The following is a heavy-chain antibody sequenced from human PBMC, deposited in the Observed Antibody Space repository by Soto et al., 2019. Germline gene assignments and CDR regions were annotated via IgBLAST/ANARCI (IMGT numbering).Heavy chain of an antibody. D-gene: IGHD3-9*01. J-gene: IGHJ4*02. Sequence: QLLQSGAEEKKPGASVKISCKASGYTFSAYAIHWVRQAPGQGLQWVGWINAGTGDTRYAPRFQDRLIITRHTSASTAYMELSSLRPNDTAVFYCVTSDWAWWGQGTLVTVSS. CDR1: GYTFSAYA. CDR3: VTSDWAW. V-gene: IGHV1-3*05. CDR2: INAGTGDT.